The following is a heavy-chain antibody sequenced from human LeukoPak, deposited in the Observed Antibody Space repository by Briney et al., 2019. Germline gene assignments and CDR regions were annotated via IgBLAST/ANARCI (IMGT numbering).Heavy chain of an antibody. CDR3: ARALEPSIAVIDY. CDR1: GFTFSSYS. CDR2: ISGSSTYI. Sequence: PEGSLRLSCAASGFTFSSYSMNWVRQTPGKGLDWVSSISGSSTYIYYADSVKGRFTISRDNAKNSLYLQMNSLRAEDTAVYYCARALEPSIAVIDYWGQGTLVTVSS. D-gene: IGHD6-19*01. V-gene: IGHV3-21*01. J-gene: IGHJ4*02.